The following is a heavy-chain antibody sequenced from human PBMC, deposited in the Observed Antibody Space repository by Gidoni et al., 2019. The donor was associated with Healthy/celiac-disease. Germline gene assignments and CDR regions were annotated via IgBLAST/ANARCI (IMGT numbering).Heavy chain of an antibody. CDR3: ARALIVVVPAASIWFDP. J-gene: IGHJ5*02. CDR1: GGSFRRYY. V-gene: IGHV4-34*01. CDR2: INHSGST. Sequence: QVQLQQWGAGLLKPSDTLSLTCAVYGGSFRRYYWSWIRQPPGKGLEWIGEINHSGSTNYNPSLKSRVTISVDTSKNQFSLKLSSVTAADTAVYYCARALIVVVPAASIWFDPWGQGTLVTVSS. D-gene: IGHD2-2*01.